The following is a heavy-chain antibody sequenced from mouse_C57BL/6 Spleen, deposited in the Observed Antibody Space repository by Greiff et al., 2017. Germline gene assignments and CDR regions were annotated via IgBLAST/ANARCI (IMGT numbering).Heavy chain of an antibody. J-gene: IGHJ3*01. V-gene: IGHV1-66*01. Sequence: QVQLKESGPELVQPGASVKISCKASGYSFTSYYIHWVKQRPGQGLEWIGWIYPGSGNTKYNEKFKGKATLTADTSSSTAYMQLSSLTSEDSAVYYCARGGDYDYGRWFAYWGQGTLVTVSA. CDR1: GYSFTSYY. CDR2: IYPGSGNT. CDR3: ARGGDYDYGRWFAY. D-gene: IGHD2-4*01.